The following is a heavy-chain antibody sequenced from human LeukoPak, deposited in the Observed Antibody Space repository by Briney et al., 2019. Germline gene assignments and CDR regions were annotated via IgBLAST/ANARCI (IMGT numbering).Heavy chain of an antibody. D-gene: IGHD5-24*01. CDR2: INHSGST. V-gene: IGHV4-34*01. Sequence: PSETLSLTCAVYGGSFSGYYRSWIRQPPGKGLEWIGEINHSGSTNYNPSLKSRVTISVDTSKNQFSLKLSSVTAADTAVYYCARRGVGRWLQFFDYWAQGTLVTVSS. CDR1: GGSFSGYY. CDR3: ARRGVGRWLQFFDY. J-gene: IGHJ4*02.